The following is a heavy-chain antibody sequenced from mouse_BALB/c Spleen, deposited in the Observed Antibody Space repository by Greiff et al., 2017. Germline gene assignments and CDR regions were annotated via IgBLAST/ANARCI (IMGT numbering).Heavy chain of an antibody. D-gene: IGHD2-3*01. J-gene: IGHJ4*01. V-gene: IGHV14-3*02. Sequence: VQLKESGAELVKPGASVKLSCTASGFNIKDTYMHWVKQRPEQGLEWIGRIDPANGNTKYDPKFQGKATITADTSSNTAYLQLSSLTSEDTAVYYCARSGDGRYYYAMDYWGQGTSVTVSS. CDR3: ARSGDGRYYYAMDY. CDR2: IDPANGNT. CDR1: GFNIKDTY.